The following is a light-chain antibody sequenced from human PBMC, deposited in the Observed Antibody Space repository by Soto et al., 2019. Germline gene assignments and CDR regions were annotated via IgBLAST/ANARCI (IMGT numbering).Light chain of an antibody. CDR3: CSYTGTSTWV. J-gene: IGLJ3*02. CDR1: SSDVGTYSL. Sequence: SALTQPASVSGSPGQSITISCTGTSSDVGTYSLVSWYQQRPGKAPQLMIFESIKRPSGVSSRFSGSKSGNTASLTISGLQAEDEADYYCCSYTGTSTWVFGGGTKVTVL. V-gene: IGLV2-23*01. CDR2: ESI.